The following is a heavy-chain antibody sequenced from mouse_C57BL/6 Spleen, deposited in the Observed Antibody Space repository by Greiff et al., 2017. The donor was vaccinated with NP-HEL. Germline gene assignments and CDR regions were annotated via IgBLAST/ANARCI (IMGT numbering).Heavy chain of an antibody. D-gene: IGHD2-3*01. V-gene: IGHV1-80*01. CDR2: IYPGDGDT. CDR3: ATGGYYPKDYAMDY. J-gene: IGHJ4*01. CDR1: GYAFSSYW. Sequence: VQLQQSGAELVKPGASVKISCKASGYAFSSYWMNWVKQRPGQGLEWIGQIYPGDGDTNYNGKFKGKATLTADKSSSTAYIQLSSLTSEDSAVYFCATGGYYPKDYAMDYWGQGTSVTVSS.